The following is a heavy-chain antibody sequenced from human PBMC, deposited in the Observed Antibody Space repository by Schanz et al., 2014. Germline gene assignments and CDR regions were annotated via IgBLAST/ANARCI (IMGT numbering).Heavy chain of an antibody. J-gene: IGHJ5*01. D-gene: IGHD5-12*01. CDR2: IWYDGNNK. V-gene: IGHV3-33*06. Sequence: QVQLVESGGGVVQPGRSLRLSCAASGFTFSAYGMHWVRQAPGKGLEWVAVIWYDGNNKYYADSVKGRFTISRDNSKNTLYLQMNSLRAEDTALYYCAKDVYRGYYSVSSDSWGQGTLVTVSS. CDR1: GFTFSAYG. CDR3: AKDVYRGYYSVSSDS.